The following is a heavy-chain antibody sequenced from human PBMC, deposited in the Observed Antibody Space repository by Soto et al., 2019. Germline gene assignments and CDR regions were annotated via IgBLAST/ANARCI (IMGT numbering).Heavy chain of an antibody. CDR2: INRSGST. J-gene: IGHJ5*02. CDR3: ARVHIVVVVAATRNNWFDP. CDR1: GGSFSGYY. V-gene: IGHV4-34*01. Sequence: SETLSLTCAVYGGSFSGYYWSWIRQPPGKGLEWIGEINRSGSTNYNPSLKSRVTISVDTSKNQFSLKLSSVTAADTAVYYCARVHIVVVVAATRNNWFDPWGQGTLVTVS. D-gene: IGHD2-15*01.